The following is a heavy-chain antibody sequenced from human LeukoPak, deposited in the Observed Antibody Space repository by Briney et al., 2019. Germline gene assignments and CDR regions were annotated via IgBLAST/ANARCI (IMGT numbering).Heavy chain of an antibody. CDR3: ARGSYTGFDLYFDS. CDR2: ISKDGRTI. V-gene: IGHV3-48*03. Sequence: GGSLRLSCAASGFSFSTQEMAWVPEAPGKGLEWVSYISKDGRTIYYADSVKGRFTISRDNTRNSLFLQLSSLSADDTAFYYCARGSYTGFDLYFDSWGQGTLVTISS. J-gene: IGHJ4*02. CDR1: GFSFSTQE. D-gene: IGHD5-12*01.